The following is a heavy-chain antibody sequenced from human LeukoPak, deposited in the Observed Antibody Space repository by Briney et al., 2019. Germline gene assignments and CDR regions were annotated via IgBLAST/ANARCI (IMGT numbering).Heavy chain of an antibody. CDR2: MYHGGRT. J-gene: IGHJ4*02. Sequence: SETLSLTCAVSGYSISSGYYWGGIRQPPGKGLEWIGSMYHGGRTYYNPSLKSRVTISVDTSKNQFSLKLSSVTAADTAVYYCARNPGSRPLDYWGQGTLVTVSS. CDR3: ARNPGSRPLDY. CDR1: GYSISSGYY. V-gene: IGHV4-38-2*01.